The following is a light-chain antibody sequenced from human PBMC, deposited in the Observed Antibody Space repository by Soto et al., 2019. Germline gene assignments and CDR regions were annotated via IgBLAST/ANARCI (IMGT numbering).Light chain of an antibody. J-gene: IGKJ2*01. CDR3: QYYGGYYGSSPRYT. CDR2: GAF. CDR1: QNVSSNY. V-gene: IGKV3-20*01. Sequence: EIVLTQSPGTLSLSPGERATLSCRASQNVSSNYLAWYQQRPGQAPRLLMYGAFIRATGIPDRISGSGSGTDFTVTIGRLEPEDFAVYYCQYYGGYYGSSPRYTFGQGTKLDIK.